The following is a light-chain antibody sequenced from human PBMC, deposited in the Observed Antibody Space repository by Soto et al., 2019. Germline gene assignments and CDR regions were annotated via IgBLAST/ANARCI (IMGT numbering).Light chain of an antibody. CDR3: QQSITYPWT. CDR2: RAS. Sequence: IQMTQSPSTLSASAGDRVTITCRASQNIDMYLAWYQQKPGQAPSLLIYRASSLQSGVPSRFSGSGSGTEFTLTISSLQPDDFATYYCQQSITYPWTFGQGTKVDIK. CDR1: QNIDMY. J-gene: IGKJ1*01. V-gene: IGKV1-5*03.